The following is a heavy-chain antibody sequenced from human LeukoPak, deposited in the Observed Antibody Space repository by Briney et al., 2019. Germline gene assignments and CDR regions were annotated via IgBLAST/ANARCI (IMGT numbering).Heavy chain of an antibody. D-gene: IGHD3-10*01. Sequence: EGSLRLSCAPSGFTFSSYAMSWVRHAPGKGLEWVSAISGSGGSTYYADSVRGRFTISRDNSKNTLYLKMTSLRAEDTAVYYCAKDYYYGSGRFDYWGEGTLVTVS. CDR1: GFTFSSYA. CDR3: AKDYYYGSGRFDY. V-gene: IGHV3-23*01. CDR2: ISGSGGST. J-gene: IGHJ4*02.